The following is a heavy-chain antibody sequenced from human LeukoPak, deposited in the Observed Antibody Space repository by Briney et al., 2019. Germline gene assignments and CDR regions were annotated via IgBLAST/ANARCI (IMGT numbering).Heavy chain of an antibody. J-gene: IGHJ4*02. CDR3: ARVLRVGTYYQDSGFDY. V-gene: IGHV1-18*01. CDR2: ISAYNGNT. D-gene: IGHD1-14*01. CDR1: GYTFTSYG. Sequence: ASVKVSCKASGYTFTSYGISWVRQAPGQGLEWMGWISAYNGNTNYAQKLQGRVTMTTDTSTSTACMELRSLRSDDTAVYYCARVLRVGTYYQDSGFDYWGQGTLVTVSS.